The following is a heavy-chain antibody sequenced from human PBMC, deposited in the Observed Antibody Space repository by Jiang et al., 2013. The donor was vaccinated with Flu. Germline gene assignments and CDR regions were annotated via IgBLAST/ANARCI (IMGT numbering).Heavy chain of an antibody. V-gene: IGHV4-34*01. CDR2: INHSGST. CDR3: ASARFDQ. J-gene: IGHJ4*02. CDR1: GRSFSGNY. Sequence: LLKPSETLSLTCAVFGRSFSGNYWTWIRQPPGKGLEWIGEINHSGSTNYSPSLKSRVTISVDTSTNQFSLKLISVTAADTAVYYCASARFDQWGQGTLVTVSP.